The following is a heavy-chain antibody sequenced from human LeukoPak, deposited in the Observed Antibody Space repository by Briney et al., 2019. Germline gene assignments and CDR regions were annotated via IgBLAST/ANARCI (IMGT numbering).Heavy chain of an antibody. CDR3: ARATIPRSYGSGSYYKPRDYFDY. CDR2: IYYSGST. Sequence: SETLSLTCTVSGGSISSYYWSWIRQPPGKGLEWIGYIYYSGSTNYNPSLKSRVTISVDTSKNQFSLKLSSVTAADTAVYYCARATIPRSYGSGSYYKPRDYFDYWGQGTLVTVSS. V-gene: IGHV4-59*12. CDR1: GGSISSYY. J-gene: IGHJ4*02. D-gene: IGHD3-10*01.